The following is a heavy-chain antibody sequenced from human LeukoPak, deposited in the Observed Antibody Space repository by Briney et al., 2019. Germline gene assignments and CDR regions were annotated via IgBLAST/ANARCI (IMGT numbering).Heavy chain of an antibody. CDR2: IKQDGSEK. Sequence: GGSLRLSCAASGFTFSSYWMSWDRQAPGKGLEWVSSIKQDGSEKYYVDSVKGRFTISRDNAKNSLYLQMNSLRAEDTAVYYCARVQGIELTNSDYFDYWGQGTLVTVSS. CDR3: ARVQGIELTNSDYFDY. V-gene: IGHV3-7*01. D-gene: IGHD5-18*01. J-gene: IGHJ4*02. CDR1: GFTFSSYW.